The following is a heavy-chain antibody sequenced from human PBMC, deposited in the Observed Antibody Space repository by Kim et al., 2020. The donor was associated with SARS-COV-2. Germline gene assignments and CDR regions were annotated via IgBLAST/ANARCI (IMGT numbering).Heavy chain of an antibody. D-gene: IGHD3-22*01. CDR1: GFTFSAYA. J-gene: IGHJ1*01. V-gene: IGHV3-23*01. CDR2: ISGSDISGSDGST. Sequence: GGSLRLSCAASGFTFSAYAMAWVRQTPGKGLEWVSGISGSDISGSDGSTYYGDSVKGRFIISRDNSKNTLHLQMNSLRADDTAVYYCAKHFGSSGSEFQHWGQGTLVTVSS. CDR3: AKHFGSSGSEFQH.